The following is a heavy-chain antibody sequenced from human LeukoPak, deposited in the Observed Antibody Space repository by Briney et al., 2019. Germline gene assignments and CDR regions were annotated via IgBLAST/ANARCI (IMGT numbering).Heavy chain of an antibody. D-gene: IGHD3-9*01. J-gene: IGHJ4*02. CDR1: GGSFSGYY. V-gene: IGHV4-34*01. Sequence: SETLSLTCAVYGGSFSGYYWSWIRQPPGKGLEWIGEINHSGSTNYNPSLKSRVTISVDTSKNQFSLKLSSVTAADTAVYYCARGGDILTGWGQGTLVTVSS. CDR3: ARGGDILTG. CDR2: INHSGST.